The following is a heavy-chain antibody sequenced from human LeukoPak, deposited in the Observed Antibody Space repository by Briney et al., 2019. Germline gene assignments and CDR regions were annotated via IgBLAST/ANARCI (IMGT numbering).Heavy chain of an antibody. CDR3: TSGYPYYFEY. D-gene: IGHD6-13*01. V-gene: IGHV3-73*01. CDR2: IRSKANSCAT. CDR1: GFTFSGST. Sequence: GGSLRLSCAASGFTFSGSTMHWLRQASGKGLEWVGRIRSKANSCATAYGASVRGRFTISRDDSKNTAFLQMNSLKTEDTAVYYCTSGYPYYFEYWGQGTLVTVSS. J-gene: IGHJ4*02.